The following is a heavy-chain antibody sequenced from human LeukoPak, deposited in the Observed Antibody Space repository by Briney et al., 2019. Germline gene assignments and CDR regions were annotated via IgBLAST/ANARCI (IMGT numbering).Heavy chain of an antibody. Sequence: SETLSLTCTVSGGSISSSSYYWGWIRQPPGKGLEWIGSIYYSGSTYYNPSLKSRVTISVDTSKNQFSLKLSSVTAADTAVYYCARDPEGVYDSSGYPFDYWGQGTLVTVSS. V-gene: IGHV4-39*07. J-gene: IGHJ4*02. D-gene: IGHD3-22*01. CDR2: IYYSGST. CDR1: GGSISSSSYY. CDR3: ARDPEGVYDSSGYPFDY.